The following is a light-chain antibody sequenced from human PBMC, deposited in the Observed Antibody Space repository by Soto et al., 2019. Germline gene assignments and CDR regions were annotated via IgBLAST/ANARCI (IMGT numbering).Light chain of an antibody. Sequence: DIQMTQSPSSLSASVGDRVTITCRASQSISSYLNWYQQKPGKAPKLLIYAASSLQSGVPSRFSGSGPWTDFTLTISSLQPEEFATYYCQQSYSTPPTFGQGTKLEIK. CDR3: QQSYSTPPT. V-gene: IGKV1-39*01. CDR2: AAS. J-gene: IGKJ2*01. CDR1: QSISSY.